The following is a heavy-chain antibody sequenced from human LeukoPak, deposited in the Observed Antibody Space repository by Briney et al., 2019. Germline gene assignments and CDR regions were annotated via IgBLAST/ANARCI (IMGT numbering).Heavy chain of an antibody. CDR3: VKDRYGDLDY. J-gene: IGHJ4*02. CDR2: IWHDGNNK. V-gene: IGHV3-30*02. CDR1: GFTFSMSG. D-gene: IGHD4-17*01. Sequence: GGSLRLSCATSGFTFSMSGMHWVRQAPGKGLEWVGVIWHDGNNKYYTDSVKGRFTISRDNSKNTVYLQMNSLRADDTAMYYCVKDRYGDLDYWGQGTLVTVSS.